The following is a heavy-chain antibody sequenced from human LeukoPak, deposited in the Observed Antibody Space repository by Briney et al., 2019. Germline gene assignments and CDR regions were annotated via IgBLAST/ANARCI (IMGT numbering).Heavy chain of an antibody. Sequence: ASVKVSCKVSGYTLTELSMHWVRQAPGKGLEWMGGFDPEDGETIYAQKFQGRVTMTEDTSTDTAYMELSSLRSEDTAVYYCATRELVVRGAHYWYFDLWGRGTLVTVSS. CDR3: ATRELVVRGAHYWYFDL. CDR2: FDPEDGET. J-gene: IGHJ2*01. CDR1: GYTLTELS. D-gene: IGHD3-10*01. V-gene: IGHV1-24*01.